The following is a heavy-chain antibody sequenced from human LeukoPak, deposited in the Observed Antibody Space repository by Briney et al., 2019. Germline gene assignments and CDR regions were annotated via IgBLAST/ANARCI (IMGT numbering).Heavy chain of an antibody. CDR3: ARVSVDVATVTSYYFDY. J-gene: IGHJ4*02. Sequence: ASVKVSCKASGYTFTSYGISWVRQAPGQGLEWMGWISAYNGNTNYAQKLQGRVTMTTDTSTSTAYMELRSLRSDDTAVYYCARVSVDVATVTSYYFDYWGQGTLVTVSS. CDR1: GYTFTSYG. D-gene: IGHD4-17*01. CDR2: ISAYNGNT. V-gene: IGHV1-18*01.